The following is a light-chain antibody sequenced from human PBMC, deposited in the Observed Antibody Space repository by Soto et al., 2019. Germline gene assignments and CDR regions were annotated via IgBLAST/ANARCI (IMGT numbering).Light chain of an antibody. CDR2: DND. CDR3: GTWDNSLSAVV. V-gene: IGLV1-51*01. Sequence: QSVLTQPPSVSAAPGQTVTISCSGSSSNIGKSYNQVSWYQQLPGTAPKLLIYDNDRRPSGIPDRFSGSKSGTSATLAITGLQTGDEADYYCGTWDNSLSAVVFGGGTKLTVL. CDR1: SSNIGKSY. J-gene: IGLJ2*01.